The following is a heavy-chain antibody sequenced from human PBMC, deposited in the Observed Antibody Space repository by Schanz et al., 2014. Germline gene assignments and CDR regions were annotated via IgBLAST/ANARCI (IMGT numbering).Heavy chain of an antibody. CDR3: AKDGIMVQGVIWERYFDS. V-gene: IGHV3-23*04. Sequence: VQLVQSGGGLVQPGGSLRLSCAASGFSFRKSAMSWVRQAPGKGLEWVSALTGSGTTTYYADSVKGRFTISRDNAKNSLYLQMNSLRAEDTALYYCAKDGIMVQGVIWERYFDSWGQGTQVTVSS. J-gene: IGHJ4*02. CDR2: LTGSGTTT. CDR1: GFSFRKSA. D-gene: IGHD3-10*01.